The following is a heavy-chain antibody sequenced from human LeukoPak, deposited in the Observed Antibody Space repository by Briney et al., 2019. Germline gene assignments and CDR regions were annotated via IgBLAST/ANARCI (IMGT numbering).Heavy chain of an antibody. D-gene: IGHD5-12*01. CDR3: ARLVATDYFDY. CDR1: GFTFSSYA. J-gene: IGHJ4*02. V-gene: IGHV1-3*01. CDR2: INAGNGNT. Sequence: GGSLRLSCAASGFTFSSYAMHWVRQAPGQRLEWMGWINAGNGNTKYSQKFQGRVTITRDTSASTAYMELSSLRSEDTAVYYCARLVATDYFDYWGQGTLVTVSS.